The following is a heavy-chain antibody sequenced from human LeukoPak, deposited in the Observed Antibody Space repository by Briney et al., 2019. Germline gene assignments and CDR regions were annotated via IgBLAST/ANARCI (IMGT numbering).Heavy chain of an antibody. CDR3: VSLYETY. D-gene: IGHD2/OR15-2a*01. J-gene: IGHJ4*02. CDR1: GNYW. V-gene: IGHV3-74*01. CDR2: INGDGSWT. Sequence: GGSLRLSCAASGNYWMHWVRQAPGKGLVWVSHINGDGSWTTYADSVKDRFTISKDNAKNTVYLQMNNLRAEDTAVYYCVSLYETYWGRGTLVTVSS.